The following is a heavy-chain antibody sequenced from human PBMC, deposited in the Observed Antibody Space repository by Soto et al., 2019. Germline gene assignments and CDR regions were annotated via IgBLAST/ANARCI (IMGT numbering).Heavy chain of an antibody. CDR2: VFYSGNT. J-gene: IGHJ4*02. V-gene: IGHV4-39*01. D-gene: IGHD6-13*01. Sequence: PXGTLSLTCTVSGGSISSSSYYWGWIRQPPGKGLEWIGNVFYSGNTYYNPSLKSRLTISVDTSKNQFSLKLSSVTAADTAVYYCARTPQPLYYFDYWGQGTLVTVSS. CDR1: GGSISSSSYY. CDR3: ARTPQPLYYFDY.